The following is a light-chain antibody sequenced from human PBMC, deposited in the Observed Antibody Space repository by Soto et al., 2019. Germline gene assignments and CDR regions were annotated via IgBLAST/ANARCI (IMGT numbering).Light chain of an antibody. V-gene: IGKV1-12*01. CDR2: VSS. J-gene: IGKJ5*01. CDR3: QHADSFPLT. CDR1: QDISRW. Sequence: DIQMTQSPSSVSASVGDRVTITCRASQDISRWLAWYQQKPGKAPKLLIYVSSTLQSGVPSRFSGSGYGKDFTLTISSLQREDFATYYCQHADSFPLTFGQGTRLEIK.